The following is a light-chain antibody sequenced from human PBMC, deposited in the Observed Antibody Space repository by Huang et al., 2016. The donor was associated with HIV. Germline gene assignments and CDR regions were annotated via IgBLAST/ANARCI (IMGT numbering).Light chain of an antibody. V-gene: IGKV1-6*01. CDR3: LQDYDYPRT. J-gene: IGKJ1*01. CDR2: SAS. CDR1: RAITND. Sequence: AIQMTQSPTSLSASVGDRVTITCRARRAITNDLGWYQQTPGEAPKLLIYSASSLPLGVPSRFSGNGSGTDFTLTINSLQPEDFATYYCLQDYDYPRTFGQGTKVEIK.